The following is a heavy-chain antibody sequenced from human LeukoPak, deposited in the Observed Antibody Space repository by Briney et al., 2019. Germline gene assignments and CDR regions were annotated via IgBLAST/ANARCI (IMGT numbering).Heavy chain of an antibody. D-gene: IGHD3-10*01. J-gene: IGHJ6*04. Sequence: PSQTLSLTCTVSGGSISSGGYYWSWIRQHPGKGQEWIGYIYYSGSTYYNPSFKSRVTISVDTSKNQFSLKLSSVTAADTAVYYCAIYDTFGGYYYGMDVWGKGTTVTVSS. CDR3: AIYDTFGGYYYGMDV. CDR1: GGSISSGGYY. CDR2: IYYSGST. V-gene: IGHV4-31*03.